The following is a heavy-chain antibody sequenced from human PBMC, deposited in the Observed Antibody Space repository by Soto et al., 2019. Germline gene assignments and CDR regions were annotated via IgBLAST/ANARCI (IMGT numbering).Heavy chain of an antibody. CDR1: GYSFTGLD. J-gene: IGHJ4*02. Sequence: PSVKVSCKASGYSFTGLDINWVRQTTGQGLEWMGWMQPSSGRTGYAQKFQGRVTMARDTSINTAYMELSSLTSDDTAFYYCARGVTAGVDYWGQGTLVTVSS. CDR3: ARGVTAGVDY. CDR2: MQPSSGRT. V-gene: IGHV1-8*01. D-gene: IGHD1-26*01.